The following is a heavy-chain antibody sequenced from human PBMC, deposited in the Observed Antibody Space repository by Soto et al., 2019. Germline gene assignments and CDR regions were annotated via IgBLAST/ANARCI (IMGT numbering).Heavy chain of an antibody. Sequence: AAVKVSCKASGYIFTDYYMNWVRQAPGQGLEWMEWINPNNGGTNYAQKFQGRVTMTTDTSISTAYMELSRLRSDDTAVYYCARPYCGPTRCHNWFVPWGQGTLVTVSS. CDR3: ARPYCGPTRCHNWFVP. CDR2: INPNNGGT. V-gene: IGHV1-2*02. CDR1: GYIFTDYY. J-gene: IGHJ5*02. D-gene: IGHD2-21*01.